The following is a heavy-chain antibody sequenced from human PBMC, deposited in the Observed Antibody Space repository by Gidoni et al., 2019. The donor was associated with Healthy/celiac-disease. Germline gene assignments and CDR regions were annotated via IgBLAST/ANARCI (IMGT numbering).Heavy chain of an antibody. CDR2: ISWNSGSI. V-gene: IGHV3-9*01. CDR1: VFTFDDYA. D-gene: IGHD3-9*01. J-gene: IGHJ4*02. Sequence: EVHLVESGGGLVQSGRSLRLSCAASVFTFDDYAIHWVRQAPGKGLEWVSGISWNSGSIGYADSVKGRFTISRDNAKNSLYLQMNSLRAEDTALYYCAKARLDWLLDYFDYWGQGTLVTVSS. CDR3: AKARLDWLLDYFDY.